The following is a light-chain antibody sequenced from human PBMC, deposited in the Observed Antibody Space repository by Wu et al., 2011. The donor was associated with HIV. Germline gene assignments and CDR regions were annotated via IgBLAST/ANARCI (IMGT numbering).Light chain of an antibody. CDR2: QTS. CDR3: HQYGSALPHT. J-gene: IGKJ2*01. V-gene: IGKV3-20*01. Sequence: EIVLTQSPGTLSLSPGERVTLSCRASQRLGANYLAWYQQKSGQAPRLLIFQTSRRATDIPDRFSGSESGTDFSLTISRLEPEDFAVYYCHQYGSALPHTFGQGTKLEI. CDR1: QRLGANY.